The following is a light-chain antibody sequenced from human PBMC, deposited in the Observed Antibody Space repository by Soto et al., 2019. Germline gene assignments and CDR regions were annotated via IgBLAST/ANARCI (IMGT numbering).Light chain of an antibody. V-gene: IGKV3-20*01. CDR2: ASS. Sequence: EIVLTQSPGTLSLSPGERATFSCRASQSVSSSYLAWYQQKPGQAPRLLIYASSSRATGIPDRFSGSGSGTDFTFSISRLEPEDFAVYYCQQYRSSPPTFGQGTKVEIK. J-gene: IGKJ1*01. CDR3: QQYRSSPPT. CDR1: QSVSSSY.